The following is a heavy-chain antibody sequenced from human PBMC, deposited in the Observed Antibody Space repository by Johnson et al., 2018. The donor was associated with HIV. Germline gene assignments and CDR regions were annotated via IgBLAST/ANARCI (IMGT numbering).Heavy chain of an antibody. CDR2: MWYDGSNK. CDR1: GFTFSTYG. D-gene: IGHD1-26*01. Sequence: QVQLVESGGGVVQPGRSLRLSCAASGFTFSTYGMHWVRQAPGKGLEWVAVMWYDGSNKYYADSVKGRFTISRDNSKNTLYLQMNSLRAEDTAVYYCAREGAWEVRPGAFDIWGQGTMVTVSS. V-gene: IGHV3-33*01. CDR3: AREGAWEVRPGAFDI. J-gene: IGHJ3*02.